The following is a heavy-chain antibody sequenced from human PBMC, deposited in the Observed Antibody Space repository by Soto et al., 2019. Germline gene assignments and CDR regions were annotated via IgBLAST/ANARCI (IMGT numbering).Heavy chain of an antibody. Sequence: ASVKVSCKASGYTFSDYYMHWVRQAPGQGLEWMGWINPNSGGTNYAQKFQGRVTMTRDTSISTAYMDLTRLTSDDTAVYYCARGTSTVTPEYWGQGTLVTVS. V-gene: IGHV1-2*02. CDR2: INPNSGGT. J-gene: IGHJ4*02. D-gene: IGHD4-17*01. CDR3: ARGTSTVTPEY. CDR1: GYTFSDYY.